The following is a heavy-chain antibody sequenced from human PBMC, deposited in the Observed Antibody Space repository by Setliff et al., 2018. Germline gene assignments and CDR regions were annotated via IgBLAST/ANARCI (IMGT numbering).Heavy chain of an antibody. V-gene: IGHV3-7*01. CDR2: INPHGTEK. CDR3: FGAGTCSY. CDR1: GLSYSNDW. Sequence: PGGSLRLSCTASGLSYSNDWVSWVRQAPGKGLGWLASINPHGTEKYYADSVKGRFTISRDNAKNSLSLQMNNLRTEDTAVYYCFGAGTCSYWGQGTLVTV. D-gene: IGHD3-10*01. J-gene: IGHJ4*02.